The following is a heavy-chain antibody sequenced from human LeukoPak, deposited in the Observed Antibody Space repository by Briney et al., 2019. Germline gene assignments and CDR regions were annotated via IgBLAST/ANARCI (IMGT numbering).Heavy chain of an antibody. J-gene: IGHJ4*02. CDR2: INHSGST. V-gene: IGHV4-34*01. CDR3: ARGGPRGYYYFDY. D-gene: IGHD1-26*01. Sequence: GSLRLSCEASGFTFSTYFMNWVRQPPGKGLEWIGEINHSGSTNYNPSLKSRVTISVDTSKNQFSLKLSSVTAADTAVYYCARGGPRGYYYFDYWGQGTLVTVSS. CDR1: GFTFSTYF.